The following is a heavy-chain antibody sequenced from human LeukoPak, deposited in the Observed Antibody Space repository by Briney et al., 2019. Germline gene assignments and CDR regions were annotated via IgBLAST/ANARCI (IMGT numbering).Heavy chain of an antibody. CDR2: ISYSGST. CDR1: GXSISSYY. D-gene: IGHD1-1*01. J-gene: IGHJ5*02. Sequence: KASETLSLTCTVSGXSISSYYWSWIRQPPGKGLEWIEYISYSGSTNFNPSLKSRVPISVETSKNQFSLKLSSVTAADTAVYYCAREGTAGTNLNWFDPWGQGTLVTVSS. V-gene: IGHV4-59*01. CDR3: AREGTAGTNLNWFDP.